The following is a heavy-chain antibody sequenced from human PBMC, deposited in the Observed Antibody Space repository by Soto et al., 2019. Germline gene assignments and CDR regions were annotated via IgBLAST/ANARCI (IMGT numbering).Heavy chain of an antibody. CDR2: IIPILGIA. CDR3: ARFLVIMGKNHFDY. D-gene: IGHD2-8*01. V-gene: IGHV1-69*02. J-gene: IGHJ4*02. CDR1: GGTFSGYT. Sequence: ASVKVSCKASGGTFSGYTISWVRQAPGQGLEWMGRIIPILGIANYAQKFQGRVTMTTDTSTSTAYMELRSLRSDDTAVYYCARFLVIMGKNHFDYWGQGNLVTVS.